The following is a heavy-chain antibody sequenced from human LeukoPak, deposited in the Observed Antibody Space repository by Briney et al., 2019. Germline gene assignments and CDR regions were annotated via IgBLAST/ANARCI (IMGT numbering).Heavy chain of an antibody. J-gene: IGHJ4*02. CDR1: GGSISSYY. CDR3: ARFYYDSSGYYFDY. D-gene: IGHD3-22*01. CDR2: INHSGST. Sequence: SETLSLTCTVSGGSISSYYWSWIRQPPGKGLEWIGEINHSGSTNYNPSLKSRVTISVDTSKNQFSLKLSSVTAADTAVYYCARFYYDSSGYYFDYWGQGTLVTVSS. V-gene: IGHV4-34*01.